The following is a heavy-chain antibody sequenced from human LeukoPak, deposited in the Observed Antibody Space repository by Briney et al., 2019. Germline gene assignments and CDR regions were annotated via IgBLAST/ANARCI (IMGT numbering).Heavy chain of an antibody. D-gene: IGHD6-19*01. V-gene: IGHV1-18*01. Sequence: GASVKVSCKASGYTFTSYGISWVRQAPGQGLEWMGWISAYNGNTNYAQKLQGRVTMTTDTSTSTAYMELRSLRSDDTAVYYYARVGYSSGWYIRWYFDLWGRGTLVTVSS. CDR3: ARVGYSSGWYIRWYFDL. CDR2: ISAYNGNT. J-gene: IGHJ2*01. CDR1: GYTFTSYG.